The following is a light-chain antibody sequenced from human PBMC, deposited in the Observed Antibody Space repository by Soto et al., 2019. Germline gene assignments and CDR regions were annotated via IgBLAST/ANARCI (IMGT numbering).Light chain of an antibody. CDR1: SSDIGAGYD. CDR2: GNI. V-gene: IGLV1-40*01. CDR3: QSYDSSLTVV. Sequence: QSVLTQPPSVSGAPGQRVTISCTGSSSDIGAGYDVHWYQQLPGTAPKLLIYGNINRPSGVPDRFSASKSGTSASLDITGLQAEDEAEYFCQSYDSSLTVVFGGGTQLTVL. J-gene: IGLJ2*01.